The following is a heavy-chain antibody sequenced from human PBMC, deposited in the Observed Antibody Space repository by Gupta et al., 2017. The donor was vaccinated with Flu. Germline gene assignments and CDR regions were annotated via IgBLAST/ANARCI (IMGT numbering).Heavy chain of an antibody. D-gene: IGHD3-9*01. V-gene: IGHV3-23*01. J-gene: IGHJ6*02. Sequence: EVLLLQSGGGSVQPGGSLRLSCIASGFSSTSYAMSWVRQAPGKGLEWVSVISGNGKSTDYAASVRGRFIISRGNSKNTIYLQMNNVRAEDTAVYFWAADKQTYYDMLTGGSYGMDVWGQGGTVTVSS. CDR2: ISGNGKST. CDR3: AADKQTYYDMLTGGSYGMDV. CDR1: GFSSTSYA.